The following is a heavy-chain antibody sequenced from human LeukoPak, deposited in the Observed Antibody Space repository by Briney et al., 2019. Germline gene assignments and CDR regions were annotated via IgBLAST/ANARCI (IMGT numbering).Heavy chain of an antibody. CDR2: ISPYSDNT. V-gene: IGHV1-18*01. CDR3: ARGGPFSIAAARVYYFDY. J-gene: IGHJ4*02. D-gene: IGHD6-13*01. CDR1: HYTFTSYG. Sequence: GASVKVSCKASHYTFTSYGISWVRQAPGHGLEWMGWISPYSDNTNYAQNLQGRVTMTTDTSTSTAYMELRSLTSDDTAMYYCARGGPFSIAAARVYYFDYWGQGTLVTVSS.